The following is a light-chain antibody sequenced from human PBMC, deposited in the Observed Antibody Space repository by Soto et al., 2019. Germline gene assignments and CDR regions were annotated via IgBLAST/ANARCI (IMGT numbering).Light chain of an antibody. CDR1: QSIGRY. V-gene: IGKV3-11*01. J-gene: IGKJ1*01. CDR2: DAS. CDR3: QHRNNCPWT. Sequence: EIVLTQSPSILSLSPGERATLSCRASQSIGRYLAWYKQKPGQAPSLLIYDASNRDTGVPAWFSGSGSGTDFTLTIISRQYEDVAAYYCQHRNNCPWTLGQGTRVEIK.